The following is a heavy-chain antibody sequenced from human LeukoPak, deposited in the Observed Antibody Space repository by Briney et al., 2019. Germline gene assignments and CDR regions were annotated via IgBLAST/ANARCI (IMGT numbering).Heavy chain of an antibody. J-gene: IGHJ4*02. D-gene: IGHD6-13*01. CDR2: TYYSGSA. Sequence: SETLSLTCTVSGGSISSYYWSWIRQPPGKGLEWIGHTYYSGSANYNPSLKSRVTISVDTSKIQFSLKLSSVTAADTAVYYCARGFSDNWYIYWGQGTLVTVSS. CDR1: GGSISSYY. V-gene: IGHV4-59*08. CDR3: ARGFSDNWYIY.